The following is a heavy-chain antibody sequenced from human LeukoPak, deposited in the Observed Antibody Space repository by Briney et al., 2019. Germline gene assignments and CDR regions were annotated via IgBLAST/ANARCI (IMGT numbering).Heavy chain of an antibody. D-gene: IGHD2-2*01. J-gene: IGHJ1*01. CDR3: ASTHEPGYFQH. CDR1: GYTFTSYV. CDR2: ISAYNGNT. V-gene: IGHV1-18*01. Sequence: VASVKVSCKASGYTFTSYVISWVRQAPGQGLEWMGWISAYNGNTNYAQKLQGRVTMTTDTSTSTAYMELRSLRSDDTAVYYCASTHEPGYFQHWGQATLVTVSS.